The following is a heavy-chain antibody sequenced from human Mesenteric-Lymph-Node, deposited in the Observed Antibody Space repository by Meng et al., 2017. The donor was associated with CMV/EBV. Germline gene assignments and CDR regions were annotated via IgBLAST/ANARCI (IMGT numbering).Heavy chain of an antibody. CDR1: GFASSDYT. CDR3: ARDNDYTNYY. J-gene: IGHJ4*02. Sequence: GESLKISCAASGFASSDYTMNWVRQAPGKGLEWVSSISSSSYYIYYADSVKGRFTISRDNAKNSLYLQMNSLRVEDTAVYYCARDNDYTNYYWGQGTLVTVSS. D-gene: IGHD5-12*01. V-gene: IGHV3-21*01. CDR2: ISSSSYYI.